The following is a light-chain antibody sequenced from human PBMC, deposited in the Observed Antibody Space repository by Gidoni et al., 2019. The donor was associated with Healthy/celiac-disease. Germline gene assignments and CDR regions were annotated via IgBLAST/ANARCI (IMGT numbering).Light chain of an antibody. CDR1: QSISSY. CDR3: QQSYSTPPT. CDR2: AAS. Sequence: DIQMTQSPSSLSASVGDRVTITCRARQSISSYLNWYQQKPGKAPKLLIYAASSLQSGVQSRFSGSGSGTDFTLTISSLQPEDFATYYCQQSYSTPPTFGQGTKLEIK. V-gene: IGKV1-39*01. J-gene: IGKJ2*01.